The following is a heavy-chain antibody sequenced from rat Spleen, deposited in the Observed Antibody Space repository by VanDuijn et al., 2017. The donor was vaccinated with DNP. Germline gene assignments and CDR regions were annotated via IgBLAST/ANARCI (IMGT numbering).Heavy chain of an antibody. D-gene: IGHD1-7*01. J-gene: IGHJ2*01. V-gene: IGHV5-17*01. CDR1: GFTFSDYA. CDR2: IIYDGSNT. CDR3: ARPSYYVYTPYFDY. Sequence: EVLLVESDGGLVQPGNSLKLSCAASGFTFSDYAMAWVRQSLKKGLEWVAVIIYDGSNTHYRDSLKGRFTISRDNAKSTLYLQMDSLRSEDTATYYCARPSYYVYTPYFDYTGQGVMFTVSS.